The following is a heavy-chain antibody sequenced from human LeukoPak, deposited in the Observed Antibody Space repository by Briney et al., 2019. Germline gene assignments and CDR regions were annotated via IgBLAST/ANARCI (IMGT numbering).Heavy chain of an antibody. CDR2: IRSKIYGGTP. J-gene: IGHJ4*02. V-gene: IGHV3-49*04. CDR1: GFTFGDYA. CDR3: TRDQTPYY. Sequence: GGSLRLSCTTSGFTFGDYAMTWVRQAPGKGLERVGFIRSKIYGGTPEYVASVKGRFTISRDDSKGIAYLQMNSLKTEDTGVYYCTRDQTPYYWGQGTLVTVSS.